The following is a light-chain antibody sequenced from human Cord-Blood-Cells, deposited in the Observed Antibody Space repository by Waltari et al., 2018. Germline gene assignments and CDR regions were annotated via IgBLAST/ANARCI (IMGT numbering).Light chain of an antibody. V-gene: IGLV3-10*01. CDR3: YSTDSSGRV. CDR1: ALPKKY. J-gene: IGLJ3*02. Sequence: SYELTQPPSVSVSPGQTARITCSGDALPKKYAYWYQQKSGQAPVLDIYEDSKRPSGIPERFSGSSSGTMATLTISGAQVEDEADYYCYSTDSSGRVFGGGTKLTVL. CDR2: EDS.